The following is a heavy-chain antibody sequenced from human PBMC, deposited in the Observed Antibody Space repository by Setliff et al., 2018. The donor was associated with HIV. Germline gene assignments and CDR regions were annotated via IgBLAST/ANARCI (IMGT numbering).Heavy chain of an antibody. J-gene: IGHJ4*02. D-gene: IGHD1-26*01. V-gene: IGHV1-24*01. Sequence: ASVKVSCKVSGYTLSKLSMHWVRQAPEKGLEWMGGFDPELGETLFAQKFRGRLTMTEDTSTDTAYMELTSLRSDDTAIYYCAIDNREGVGTPYYFDYWGQGTQVTVSS. CDR2: FDPELGET. CDR3: AIDNREGVGTPYYFDY. CDR1: GYTLSKLS.